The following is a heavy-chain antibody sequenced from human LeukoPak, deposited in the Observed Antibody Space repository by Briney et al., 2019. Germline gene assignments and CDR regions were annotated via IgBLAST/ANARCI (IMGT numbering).Heavy chain of an antibody. CDR1: GFTFSNYA. CDR3: AKWGDYDVLAGYYDPDY. CDR2: ITGSGGIT. V-gene: IGHV3-23*01. J-gene: IGHJ4*02. D-gene: IGHD3-9*01. Sequence: GGSLRLSCVASGFTFSNYAMSWVRQAPGKGLEWVSAITGSGGITYYADSVKGRFTISRDNSKNTLYLQMNSLRAEDTAVYYCAKWGDYDVLAGYYDPDYWGQGTLVTVSS.